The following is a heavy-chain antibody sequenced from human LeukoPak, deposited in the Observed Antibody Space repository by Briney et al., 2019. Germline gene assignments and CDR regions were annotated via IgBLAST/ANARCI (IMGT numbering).Heavy chain of an antibody. J-gene: IGHJ4*02. V-gene: IGHV1-69-2*01. Sequence: ASVKVSCEVSGYMFSGSYMHWVQQVPGKGLEWMGRVDPEDGKTIYAKKFQGRVTMTADTSIDTAYMDLSSLKSEDTAVYYCATGAITTGYWGQGTLVTVSS. CDR1: GYMFSGSY. CDR2: VDPEDGKT. D-gene: IGHD4-11*01. CDR3: ATGAITTGY.